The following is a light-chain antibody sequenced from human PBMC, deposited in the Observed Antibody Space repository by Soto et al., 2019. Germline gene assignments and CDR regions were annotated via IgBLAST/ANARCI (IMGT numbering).Light chain of an antibody. V-gene: IGKV3-20*01. CDR2: GTS. J-gene: IGKJ2*01. Sequence: VLTQSPGTLSLSAGDRATLSCRASQSVSSSSFAGYQQKPGQAPRLLIFGTSARATGIPDRFRGSGSGTEFTLTITRLEPEDFAVYYCQQYGNSRFTFGRGTKLEIK. CDR1: QSVSSSS. CDR3: QQYGNSRFT.